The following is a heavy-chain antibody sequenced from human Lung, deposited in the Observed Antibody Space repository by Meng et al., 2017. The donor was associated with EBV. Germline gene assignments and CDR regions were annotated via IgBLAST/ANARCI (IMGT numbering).Heavy chain of an antibody. CDR2: IYWDDDK. D-gene: IGHD6-13*01. CDR3: VHTSTPSSWQPDF. V-gene: IGHV2-5*02. CDR1: GFSLDSSGVA. J-gene: IGHJ4*02. Sequence: QRTLKDWDPALLKPRRTLTLTCSFSGFSLDSSGVAVGWIRQPPGKPMEWLELIYWDDDKRYRPSLETRLTITRGPSRNQVTLRMTNVDPADTGTYFCVHTSTPSSWQPDFWGQGTLVTVSS.